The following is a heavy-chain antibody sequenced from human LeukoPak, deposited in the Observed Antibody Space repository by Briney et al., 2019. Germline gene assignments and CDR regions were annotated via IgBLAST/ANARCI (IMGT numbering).Heavy chain of an antibody. CDR3: ARDIMFFGHNWFDP. V-gene: IGHV1-8*01. D-gene: IGHD2-8*01. J-gene: IGHJ5*02. Sequence: ASVKVSCKASGYTFTSYDINWVRQATGQGLEWMGWMNPNSGNTGYAQKFQGRVTMTRNTSISTAYMELSSLRSEDTAVYYCARDIMFFGHNWFDPWGQGTLVTVSS. CDR2: MNPNSGNT. CDR1: GYTFTSYD.